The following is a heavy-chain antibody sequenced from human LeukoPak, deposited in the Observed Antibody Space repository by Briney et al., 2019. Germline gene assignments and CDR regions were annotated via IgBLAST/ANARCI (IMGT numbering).Heavy chain of an antibody. Sequence: PGGSLRLSCAASGFTFSSYWMSWVRQAPGKGLEWVANIKQDGSEKYYVDSVKGRFTISRDNAKNSPYLQMNSLRAEDTAVYYCARDRQWYYDILTGYPSSNWFDPWGQGTLVTVSS. D-gene: IGHD3-9*01. CDR2: IKQDGSEK. CDR1: GFTFSSYW. J-gene: IGHJ5*02. CDR3: ARDRQWYYDILTGYPSSNWFDP. V-gene: IGHV3-7*01.